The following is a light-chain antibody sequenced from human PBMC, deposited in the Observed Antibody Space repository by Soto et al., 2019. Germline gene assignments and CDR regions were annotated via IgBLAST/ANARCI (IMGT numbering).Light chain of an antibody. CDR1: RSVSSDY. CDR3: QQYGSLPLT. V-gene: IGKV3-20*01. J-gene: IGKJ4*02. CDR2: GAS. Sequence: EIVLTQSPGTLSLSPGERPTLSCRASRSVSSDYLAWYQQTPGQAPSLLIHGASNRATGIPDRYSGRGSGPEFTLASSSLEPEDFAVYYCQQYGSLPLTFGGGTKVEIK.